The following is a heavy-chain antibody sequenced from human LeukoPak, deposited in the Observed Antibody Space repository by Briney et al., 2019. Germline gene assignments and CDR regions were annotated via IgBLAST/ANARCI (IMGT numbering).Heavy chain of an antibody. V-gene: IGHV4-39*07. CDR3: ARDLSGYCSGGSCYSPDWFDP. CDR2: IYYSGST. CDR1: GGSISSSSYY. J-gene: IGHJ5*02. D-gene: IGHD2-15*01. Sequence: PSETLSLTCTVSGGSISSSSYYWGWIRQPPGKGLEWIGSIYYSGSTNYNPSLKSRVTISVDTSKNQFSLKLSSVTAADTAVYYCARDLSGYCSGGSCYSPDWFDPWGQGTLVTVSS.